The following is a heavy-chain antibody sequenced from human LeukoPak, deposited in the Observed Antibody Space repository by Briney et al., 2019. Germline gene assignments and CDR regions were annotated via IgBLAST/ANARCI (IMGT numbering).Heavy chain of an antibody. CDR1: GYSISTSNY. CDR2: IYYSGGI. J-gene: IGHJ4*02. D-gene: IGHD5-24*01. V-gene: IGHV4-28*05. Sequence: SETLSLTCSVSGYSISTSNYWAWIRQPPGRGLEWIGHIYYSGGIYYNPSLKSRVTISVDTSKNQFSLKLSSVTAADTAVYYCARGWLQFRSFDYWGQGTLVTVSS. CDR3: ARGWLQFRSFDY.